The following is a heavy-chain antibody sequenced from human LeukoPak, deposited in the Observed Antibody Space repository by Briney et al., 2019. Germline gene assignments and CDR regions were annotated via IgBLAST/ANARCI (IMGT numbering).Heavy chain of an antibody. D-gene: IGHD6-19*01. CDR2: ISDSGGST. CDR1: GFTFSSYA. CDR3: AKDRGSGWYLGYFDY. V-gene: IGHV3-23*01. J-gene: IGHJ4*02. Sequence: SGGSLRLSCAASGFTFSSYAMSWVRQAPGKGLEWVSAISDSGGSTYYADSVKGRFTISRDNSKNTLYLQMNSLRAEDTAVYYCAKDRGSGWYLGYFDYWGQGTLVTVSS.